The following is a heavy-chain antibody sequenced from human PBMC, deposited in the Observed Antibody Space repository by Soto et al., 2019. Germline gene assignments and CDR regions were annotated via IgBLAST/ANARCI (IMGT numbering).Heavy chain of an antibody. CDR2: ITASGGTT. CDR3: AKCIQINWKYDAFHI. Sequence: EVKLLESGGGLVQPGGSLRLSCAASGFTFSSYSMSWVRQAPGKGLESVSHITASGGTTYYADSVKGRFTISRDSSRNTLYLQMNSLRAEDTALYYCAKCIQINWKYDAFHIWGQGTMVTVSS. D-gene: IGHD1-7*01. CDR1: GFTFSSYS. V-gene: IGHV3-23*01. J-gene: IGHJ3*02.